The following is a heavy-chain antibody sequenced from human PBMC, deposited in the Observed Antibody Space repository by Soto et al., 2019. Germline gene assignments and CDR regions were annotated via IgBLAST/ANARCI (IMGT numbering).Heavy chain of an antibody. V-gene: IGHV1-3*01. CDR3: AREGYYDSSGLFDY. J-gene: IGHJ4*02. Sequence: ASVPVACKASGYTFPSYAGRWGRQAPGQRLEWMGWINAGNGNTKYSQKFQGRVTITRDTSASTAYMELSSLRSEDTAVYYCAREGYYDSSGLFDYLGQGTLVTVSS. D-gene: IGHD3-22*01. CDR1: GYTFPSYA. CDR2: INAGNGNT.